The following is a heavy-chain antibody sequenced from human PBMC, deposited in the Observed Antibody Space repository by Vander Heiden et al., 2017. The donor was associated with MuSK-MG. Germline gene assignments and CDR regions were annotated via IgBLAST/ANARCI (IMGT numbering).Heavy chain of an antibody. Sequence: QVQLQESGPGLVKPSETLSLTCAVSGYSISSGYYWGWIRQPPGKGLEWIGSIYHSGSTYYNPSLKSRVTISVDTSKNQFSLKLSSVTAADTAVYYCARLDTGYYYMDVWCQGTTVTVSS. V-gene: IGHV4-38-2*01. CDR3: ARLDTGYYYMDV. CDR2: IYHSGST. CDR1: GYSISSGYY. D-gene: IGHD5-18*01. J-gene: IGHJ6*03.